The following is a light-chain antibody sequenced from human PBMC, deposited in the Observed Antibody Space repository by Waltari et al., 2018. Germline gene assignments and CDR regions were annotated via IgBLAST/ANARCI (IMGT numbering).Light chain of an antibody. V-gene: IGLV1-44*01. J-gene: IGLJ1*01. CDR1: SSNIGSNI. CDR3: AAWDDSLNMYV. CDR2: SFN. Sequence: QSVLTQPPSASGTPGQRVTISCSGSSSNIGSNIVNWYQQLPGTAPKLRINSFNTRPSGVPDRCSGSKSGTSASLAISGLLSEDEADFFCAAWDDSLNMYVFGTGTKVTVL.